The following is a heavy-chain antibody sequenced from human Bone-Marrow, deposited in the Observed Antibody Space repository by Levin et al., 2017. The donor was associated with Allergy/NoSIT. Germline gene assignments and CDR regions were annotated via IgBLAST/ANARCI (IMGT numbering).Heavy chain of an antibody. CDR3: ARYLNRYCSSSNCYMWDYDYYGADV. D-gene: IGHD2-2*02. V-gene: IGHV3-7*01. Sequence: PGGSLRLSCATSGFTFRSYWMSWVRQAPGKGLEWVAKIKQDGDEKYYVDSVKGRFTISRDNAENSLYLQMNSLRAEDSAVYYCARYLNRYCSSSNCYMWDYDYYGADVWGQGTTVTVSS. CDR1: GFTFRSYW. J-gene: IGHJ6*02. CDR2: IKQDGDEK.